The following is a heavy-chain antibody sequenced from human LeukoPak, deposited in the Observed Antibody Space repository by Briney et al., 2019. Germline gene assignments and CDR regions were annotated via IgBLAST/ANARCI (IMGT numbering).Heavy chain of an antibody. CDR2: ISSSGSAI. CDR1: GFTLSSYE. Sequence: GSLRLSCAASGFTLSSYEMNWVRQAPGKGLEWVSYISSSGSAIYYADSVKGRFTISRDNAKNSLYLQMNSLRAEDTALYYCARVQLVDYYYYSYMDVWGKGTTVTVSS. CDR3: ARVQLVDYYYYSYMDV. J-gene: IGHJ6*03. D-gene: IGHD6-6*01. V-gene: IGHV3-48*03.